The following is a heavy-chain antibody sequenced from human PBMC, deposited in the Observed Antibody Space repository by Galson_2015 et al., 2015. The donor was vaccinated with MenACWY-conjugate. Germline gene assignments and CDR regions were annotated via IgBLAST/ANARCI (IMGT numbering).Heavy chain of an antibody. Sequence: QSGAEVKKPGESLTISCKGSGYSFTSYWIGWVRQAPGQGLEWMGIINPSGGSTSYAQKFQGRVTMTRDTSTSTVYMELSSLRSEDTAVYYCARAGDIVVVVAATDYYY. CDR3: ARAGDIVVVVAATDYYY. D-gene: IGHD2-15*01. CDR1: GYSFTSYW. J-gene: IGHJ6*01. V-gene: IGHV1-46*01. CDR2: INPSGGST.